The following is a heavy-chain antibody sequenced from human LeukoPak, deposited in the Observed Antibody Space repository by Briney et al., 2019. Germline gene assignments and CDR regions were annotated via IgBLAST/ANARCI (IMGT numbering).Heavy chain of an antibody. CDR3: ARGPVLRFLEWLSDHYFDY. V-gene: IGHV1-69*13. CDR1: GGTFSSYA. J-gene: IGHJ4*02. Sequence: ASVKVSCKASGGTFSSYAISWVRQAPGQGLEWMGGIIPIFGTANYAQKFQGRVTITADESTSTAYMELSSLRSEDTAVYYCARGPVLRFLEWLSDHYFDYWGQGTLATVSS. CDR2: IIPIFGTA. D-gene: IGHD3-3*01.